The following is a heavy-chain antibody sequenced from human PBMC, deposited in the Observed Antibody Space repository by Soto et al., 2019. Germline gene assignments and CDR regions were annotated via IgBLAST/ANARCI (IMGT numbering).Heavy chain of an antibody. CDR1: GGSFSDYI. Sequence: SETLSLTCDVYGGSFSDYIWTWIRQTPGKGLQWIGQINHSGSANYNPSLKSRVTISVHTSSSQFSLELSSVTAADTAVYFCARTGKFYYYDNSGLPFDPWGQGTLVTVSS. D-gene: IGHD3-22*01. CDR3: ARTGKFYYYDNSGLPFDP. J-gene: IGHJ5*01. V-gene: IGHV4-34*01. CDR2: INHSGSA.